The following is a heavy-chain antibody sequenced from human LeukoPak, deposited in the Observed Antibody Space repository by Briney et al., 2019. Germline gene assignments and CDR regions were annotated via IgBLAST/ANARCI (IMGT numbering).Heavy chain of an antibody. J-gene: IGHJ3*02. CDR3: ARVHSTDAFDI. Sequence: ASVKVSCKASGNTFSSTGISWVRQAPGQGLEWMGIINPSGGSTSYARKFQGRVTMTRDTSTSTVYMELSSLRSEDTAVYYCARVHSTDAFDIWGQGTMVTVSS. CDR1: GNTFSSTG. CDR2: INPSGGST. V-gene: IGHV1-46*01. D-gene: IGHD2/OR15-2a*01.